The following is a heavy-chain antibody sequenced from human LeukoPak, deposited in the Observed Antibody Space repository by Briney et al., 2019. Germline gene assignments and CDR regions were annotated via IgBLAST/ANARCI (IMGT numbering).Heavy chain of an antibody. Sequence: ASVKVSCKTSGYTFSNYGISWVRQAPGQGLEWMGWITAYNGNRLYAQRFQGRITLTTDTSTSTSYMELRSLEYDDTSIYYCARDNDKVVDHWGQGTLVTVSS. D-gene: IGHD1-1*01. V-gene: IGHV1-18*01. CDR2: ITAYNGNR. CDR1: GYTFSNYG. CDR3: ARDNDKVVDH. J-gene: IGHJ4*01.